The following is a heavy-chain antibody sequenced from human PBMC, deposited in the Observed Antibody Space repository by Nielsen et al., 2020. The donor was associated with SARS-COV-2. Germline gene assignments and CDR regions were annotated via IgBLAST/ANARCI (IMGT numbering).Heavy chain of an antibody. D-gene: IGHD4-17*01. CDR2: IYYSGST. V-gene: IGHV4-59*01. CDR3: TSRGDYGDYGELGYYYYYGMDV. Sequence: RQAPGKGLEWIGYIYYSGSTNYNPSLKSRVTISVDTSENQFSLKLSSVTAADTAVYYCTSRGDYGDYGELGYYYYYGMDVWGQGTTVTVSS. J-gene: IGHJ6*02.